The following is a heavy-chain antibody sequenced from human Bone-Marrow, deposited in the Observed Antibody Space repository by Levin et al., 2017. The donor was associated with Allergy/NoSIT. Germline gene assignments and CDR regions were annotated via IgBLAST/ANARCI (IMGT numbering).Heavy chain of an antibody. D-gene: IGHD1-1*01. CDR2: IKQDGSEK. V-gene: IGHV3-7*03. J-gene: IGHJ6*03. CDR1: GFTFSSYW. CDR3: ARAINWNYYYYYYMDV. Sequence: SGGSLRLSCAASGFTFSSYWMSWVRQAPGKGLEWVANIKQDGSEKYYVDSVKGRFTISRDNAKNSLYLQMNSLRAEDTAVYYCARAINWNYYYYYYMDVWGKGTTVTVSS.